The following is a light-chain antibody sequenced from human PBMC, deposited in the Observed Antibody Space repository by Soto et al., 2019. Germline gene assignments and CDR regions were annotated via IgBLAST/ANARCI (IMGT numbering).Light chain of an antibody. CDR1: SSDVGGYNY. J-gene: IGLJ1*01. Sequence: QSVLTQPVSVSGCPGQSITISCTGTSSDVGGYNYVSWYQQHPGKAPKLMIYDVSDRPSGVSNRFSGSKSGNTASLTISGLQADDEADYYCSSYTSSSTYVFGPGTKVTVL. CDR2: DVS. V-gene: IGLV2-14*01. CDR3: SSYTSSSTYV.